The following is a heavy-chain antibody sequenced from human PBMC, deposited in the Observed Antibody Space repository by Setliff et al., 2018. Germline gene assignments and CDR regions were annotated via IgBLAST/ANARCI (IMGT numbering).Heavy chain of an antibody. J-gene: IGHJ4*02. CDR3: VKNPLTMPRGFFEY. CDR1: GGSISSHY. V-gene: IGHV4-4*07. Sequence: PSETLSLTCTVSGGSISSHYWNWIRQPAGEGLEWIGRIDISGTTNYNPSLKSRVTMSLDSSKNQFSLNLNSATAADTAVYYCVKNPLTMPRGFFEYWGRGTLVTVSS. D-gene: IGHD3-3*01. CDR2: IDISGTT.